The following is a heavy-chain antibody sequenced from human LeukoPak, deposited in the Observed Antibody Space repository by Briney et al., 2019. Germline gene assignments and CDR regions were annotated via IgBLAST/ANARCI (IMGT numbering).Heavy chain of an antibody. CDR2: IYSGGST. Sequence: GGSLRLSCAASGFTVSSNYMSWVRQAPGKGLEWVSVIYSGGSTYYADSVKGRFTISRDNSKNTLYLQMNSLRAEDTAVYYCASTPDYYDSSGYYSFDYWGQGTLVTVSS. V-gene: IGHV3-53*01. J-gene: IGHJ4*02. CDR1: GFTVSSNY. CDR3: ASTPDYYDSSGYYSFDY. D-gene: IGHD3-22*01.